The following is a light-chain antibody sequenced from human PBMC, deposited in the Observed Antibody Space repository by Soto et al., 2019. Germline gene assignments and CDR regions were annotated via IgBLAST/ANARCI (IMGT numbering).Light chain of an antibody. CDR3: QQYNSS. V-gene: IGKV1-5*03. CDR2: KAS. Sequence: IQMTQSPSSLSAIAGDRVTIACRASQDIGNDLGWYQQMPGKAPKLLIYKASSLESGVPSRFSGSGSGTEFTLTISSLQPDDFATYYCQQYNSSFGQGTRLEIK. J-gene: IGKJ5*01. CDR1: QDIGND.